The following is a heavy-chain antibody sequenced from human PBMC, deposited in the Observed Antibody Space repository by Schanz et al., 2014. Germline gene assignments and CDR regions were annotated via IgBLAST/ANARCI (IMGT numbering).Heavy chain of an antibody. CDR1: GFTFSSYW. J-gene: IGHJ6*02. D-gene: IGHD3-3*01. V-gene: IGHV3-11*01. CDR2: VSSYDTTV. Sequence: VQLVESGGGLVKPGGSLRLSCAASGFTFSSYWMHWVRQAPGKGLEWISYVSSYDTTVSYADSVKGRFTISRDNAKNSVYLQMNSLRVEDTAVYYCARYGFRKFGVVYGLAVWGQGTTVTVS. CDR3: ARYGFRKFGVVYGLAV.